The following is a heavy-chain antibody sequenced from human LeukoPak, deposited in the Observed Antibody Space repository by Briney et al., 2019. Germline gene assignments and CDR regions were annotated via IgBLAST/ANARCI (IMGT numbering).Heavy chain of an antibody. Sequence: GGSLRLSCAASGFTFSSYAMTWVRQAPGKGLEWVSAISGSGGSTYFADSVKGRFTISRDNSKNTLYLQMNSLRAEDTAVYYCARDSSSWYSLDYWGQGTLVTVSS. J-gene: IGHJ4*02. CDR3: ARDSSSWYSLDY. D-gene: IGHD6-13*01. CDR1: GFTFSSYA. V-gene: IGHV3-23*01. CDR2: ISGSGGST.